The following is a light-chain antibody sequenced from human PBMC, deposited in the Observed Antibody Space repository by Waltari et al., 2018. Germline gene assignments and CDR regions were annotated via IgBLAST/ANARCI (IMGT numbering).Light chain of an antibody. CDR1: QSLVHSDGNTH. Sequence: EVVMTQSPLSLPVTLGQPASTSSKSSQSLVHSDGNTHLNWFHQGPGQSPRRLIYRVSNRDPGVPGRFSGGGSGTDFTLKISRVEAEDVGVYYCMQGTHWPYTFGQGPGWTSN. CDR2: RVS. CDR3: MQGTHWPYT. V-gene: IGKV2-30*02. J-gene: IGKJ2*01.